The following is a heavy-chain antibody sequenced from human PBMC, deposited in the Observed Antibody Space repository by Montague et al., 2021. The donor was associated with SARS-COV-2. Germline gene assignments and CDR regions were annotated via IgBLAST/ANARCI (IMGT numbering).Heavy chain of an antibody. J-gene: IGHJ3*02. CDR1: GGSISSHY. D-gene: IGHD3-22*01. CDR2: IYLSGST. V-gene: IGHV4-59*11. CDR3: ARDGYYDNSGYYVRDAFDI. Sequence: SETLSLTCTVSGGSISSHYWSWIRQPPAKGLEWIGYIYLSGSTNYNPSLTSRVTISVDTSKYQFSLKLRSVTAADTAMYYCARDGYYDNSGYYVRDAFDIWGQGTMVTVSS.